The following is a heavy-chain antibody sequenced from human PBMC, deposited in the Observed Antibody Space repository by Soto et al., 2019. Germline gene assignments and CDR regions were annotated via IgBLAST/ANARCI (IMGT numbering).Heavy chain of an antibody. J-gene: IGHJ4*02. D-gene: IGHD1-26*01. CDR1: GFTFSSYS. CDR2: IFTTGTTI. CDR3: ARDIDCAFDY. Sequence: EVQLVESGGGLVQPGGSLRLSCVASGFTFSSYSIVWVRQAPGKGLEWVSYIFTTGTTIYYADSVKGRFTVSRDNAKNSLCLLLDSLSAEDTAVYYCARDIDCAFDYWGQGTLVTVSS. V-gene: IGHV3-48*04.